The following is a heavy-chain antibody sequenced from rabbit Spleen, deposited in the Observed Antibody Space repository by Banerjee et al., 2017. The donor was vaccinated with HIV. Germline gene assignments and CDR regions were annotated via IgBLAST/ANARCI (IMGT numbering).Heavy chain of an antibody. CDR1: GVSFSGDSY. Sequence: QSLEESGGDLVKPGASLTLTCIASGVSFSGDSYMCWVRQAPGKGLEWVVCIDAGSSGFTYFANWANGRFTISKTSSTTVTLQMTSLTAADTATYFCARDSGTSFSSYGMDLWGQGTLVPS. V-gene: IGHV1S40*01. CDR3: ARDSGTSFSSYGMDL. CDR2: IDAGSSGFT. J-gene: IGHJ6*01. D-gene: IGHD8-1*01.